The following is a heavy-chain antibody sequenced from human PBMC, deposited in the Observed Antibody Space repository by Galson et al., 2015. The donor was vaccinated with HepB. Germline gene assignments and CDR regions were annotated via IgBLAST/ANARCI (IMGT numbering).Heavy chain of an antibody. V-gene: IGHV3-23*01. CDR3: TKGDGGWYEIDY. J-gene: IGHJ4*02. CDR1: GFIFSNYA. D-gene: IGHD6-19*01. CDR2: IDIVVETT. Sequence: SLRLSCAASGFIFSNYAVSWVRQAPQKGLEWVSTIDIVVETTHYADSVKGRFTISRDNSKNTVYLQMNSLRVEDTAVYYCTKGDGGWYEIDYWGQGTLVTVSS.